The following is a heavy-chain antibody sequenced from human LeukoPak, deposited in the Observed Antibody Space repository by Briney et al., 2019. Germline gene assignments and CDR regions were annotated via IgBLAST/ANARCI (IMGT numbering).Heavy chain of an antibody. D-gene: IGHD3-10*01. CDR1: GGSFSGYY. CDR3: ARRITMVRGVSRPYYFDY. CDR2: INHSGST. Sequence: SETLSLTCAVYGGSFSGYYWSWIRQPPGKGLEWIGEINHSGSTYYNPSLKSRVTISVDTSKNQFSLKLSSVTAADTAVYYCARRITMVRGVSRPYYFDYWGQGTLVTVSS. J-gene: IGHJ4*02. V-gene: IGHV4-34*01.